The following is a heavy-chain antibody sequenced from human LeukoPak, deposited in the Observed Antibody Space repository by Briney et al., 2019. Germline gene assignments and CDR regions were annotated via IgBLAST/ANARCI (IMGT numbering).Heavy chain of an antibody. D-gene: IGHD5-18*01. CDR3: ATTAMVGYYYGMDV. J-gene: IGHJ6*02. Sequence: GGSLRLSCAASGFTFSSYAMSWVRQAPGKGLEWVSAISGSGGSTYYADSVKGRFTISRDNSKDTLYLQMNSLRAEDTAVYYCATTAMVGYYYGMDVWGQGTTVTVSS. CDR2: ISGSGGST. CDR1: GFTFSSYA. V-gene: IGHV3-23*01.